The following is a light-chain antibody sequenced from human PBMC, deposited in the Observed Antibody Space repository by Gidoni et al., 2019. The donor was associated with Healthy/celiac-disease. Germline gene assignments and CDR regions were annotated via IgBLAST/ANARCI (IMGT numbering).Light chain of an antibody. Sequence: ELVLTQSPATLSLSPGERATLSCSASQSVSSYLAWYQHKAGQAPRLLIYDASNRATGIPARFSGSGSGTDFTLTISSLAPEDFALYYCQHRYDWPWTFGQXTKVEIK. CDR3: QHRYDWPWT. V-gene: IGKV3-11*01. CDR2: DAS. CDR1: QSVSSY. J-gene: IGKJ1*01.